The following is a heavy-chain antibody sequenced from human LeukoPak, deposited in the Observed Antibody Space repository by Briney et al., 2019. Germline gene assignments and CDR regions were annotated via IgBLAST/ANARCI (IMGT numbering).Heavy chain of an antibody. Sequence: PGGSLRLSCAASGFTFSSYDMHWVRQAPGEGLEWVSAFHTDGGTYYLDSVKGRFTVSRDNAKNTLFLQMNSLRAEDTAVYFCARDVVLGSGSCASWGQGTLVTVSS. V-gene: IGHV3-13*01. CDR1: GFTFSSYD. CDR3: ARDVVLGSGSCAS. CDR2: FHTDGGT. D-gene: IGHD3-10*01. J-gene: IGHJ4*02.